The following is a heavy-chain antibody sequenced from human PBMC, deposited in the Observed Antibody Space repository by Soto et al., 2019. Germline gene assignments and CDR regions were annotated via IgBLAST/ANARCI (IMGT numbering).Heavy chain of an antibody. D-gene: IGHD1-1*01. CDR3: ARPGLPAVGTPYYFDD. V-gene: IGHV1-8*01. CDR1: GYTFTNYD. CDR2: MNPKSGNT. J-gene: IGHJ4*02. Sequence: QVQLVQSGAEVKTPGASVKVSCKASGYTFTNYDINWVRQAAGQGLEWMGWMNPKSGNTGYAKTFQGSCTTIRNTSISTAYMDLSGLTSEETAVYYCARPGLPAVGTPYYFDDWGQGALVTVSS.